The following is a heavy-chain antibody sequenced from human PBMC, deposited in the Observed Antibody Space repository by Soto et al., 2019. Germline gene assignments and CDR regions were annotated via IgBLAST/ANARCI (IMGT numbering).Heavy chain of an antibody. J-gene: IGHJ3*02. CDR1: GFTFSSYG. D-gene: IGHD3-22*01. CDR3: AKDEDSSGYYYGRGLSGDAFDI. CDR2: ISYDGSNK. V-gene: IGHV3-30*18. Sequence: QPGGSLRLSCAASGFTFSSYGMHWVRQAPGKGLEWVAVISYDGSNKYYADSVKGRFTISRDNSKNTLYLQMNSLRAEDTAVYYCAKDEDSSGYYYGRGLSGDAFDIWGQGTMVTVSS.